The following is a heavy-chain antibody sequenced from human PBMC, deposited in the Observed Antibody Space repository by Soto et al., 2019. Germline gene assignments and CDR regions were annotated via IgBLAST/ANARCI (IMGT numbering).Heavy chain of an antibody. J-gene: IGHJ4*02. CDR2: IYYSGST. CDR3: ARGITMVRGVITPMYYFDY. CDR1: GGSISSYY. V-gene: IGHV4-59*01. Sequence: SETLSLTCTVSGGSISSYYWSWIRQPPGKGLEWIGYIYYSGSTNYNPSLKSRVTISVDTSKNQFSLKLSSVTAADTAVYYCARGITMVRGVITPMYYFDYWGQGTQVTVSS. D-gene: IGHD3-10*01.